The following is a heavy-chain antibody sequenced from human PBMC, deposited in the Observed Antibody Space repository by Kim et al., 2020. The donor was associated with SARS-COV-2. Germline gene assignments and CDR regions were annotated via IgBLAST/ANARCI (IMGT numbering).Heavy chain of an antibody. CDR2: IYPGDSDT. J-gene: IGHJ6*02. CDR1: GYSFTSYW. V-gene: IGHV5-51*01. D-gene: IGHD5-18*01. CDR3: ARARYSYGTHYYYYGMDV. Sequence: GESLKISCKGSGYSFTSYWIGWVRQMPGKGLEWMGIIYPGDSDTRYSPSFQGQVTISADKSISTAYLQWSSLKASDTAMYYCARARYSYGTHYYYYGMDVWGQGTTVTVSS.